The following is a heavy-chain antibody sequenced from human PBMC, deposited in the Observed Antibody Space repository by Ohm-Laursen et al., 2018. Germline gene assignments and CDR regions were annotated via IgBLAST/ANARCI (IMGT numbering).Heavy chain of an antibody. Sequence: SLRLSCTASGFTFSDHGMNWVRQAPGKGLEWLSYISSSGSTIYYADSVKGRFTISRDNAKSSLYLQMNSLRAEDTALYYCAREAYGGNEYYFDYWGQGTLVTVSS. CDR2: ISSSGSTI. J-gene: IGHJ4*02. CDR3: AREAYGGNEYYFDY. CDR1: GFTFSDHG. D-gene: IGHD4-23*01. V-gene: IGHV3-11*01.